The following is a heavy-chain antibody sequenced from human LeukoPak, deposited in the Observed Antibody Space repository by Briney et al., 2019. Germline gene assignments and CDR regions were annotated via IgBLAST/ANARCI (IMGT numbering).Heavy chain of an antibody. Sequence: PSETLSLTCTVSGGSISSGSYYWSWIRQPAGKGLEWIGRIYPSGNTNYNPSLKSRVTLSVDTSKTQFYLSLSSVTAADTAVYYCAREDSGSYYNFYYFYMDVWGKGTTATISS. J-gene: IGHJ6*03. V-gene: IGHV4-61*02. CDR2: IYPSGNT. CDR3: AREDSGSYYNFYYFYMDV. D-gene: IGHD3-10*01. CDR1: GGSISSGSYY.